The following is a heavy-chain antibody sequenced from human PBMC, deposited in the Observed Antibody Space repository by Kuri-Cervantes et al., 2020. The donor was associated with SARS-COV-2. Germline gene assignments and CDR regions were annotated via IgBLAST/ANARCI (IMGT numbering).Heavy chain of an antibody. D-gene: IGHD3-3*01. CDR2: INWNGGST. CDR1: GFTFSDYY. V-gene: IGHV3-20*04. J-gene: IGHJ4*02. Sequence: GGSLRLSCAASGFTFSDYYMSWVRQAPGKGLEWVSGINWNGGSTGYADSVKGRFTISRDNAKNSLYLQMNSLRAEDTAVYYCARNDFWSGYYFDYWGQGTLVTVSS. CDR3: ARNDFWSGYYFDY.